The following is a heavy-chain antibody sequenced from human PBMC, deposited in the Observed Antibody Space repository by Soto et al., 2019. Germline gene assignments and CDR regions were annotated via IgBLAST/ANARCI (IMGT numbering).Heavy chain of an antibody. CDR1: GFTFSSYA. V-gene: IGHV3-23*01. J-gene: IGHJ5*02. D-gene: IGHD3-22*01. CDR2: ISGSGGST. Sequence: GGSLRLSCAASGFTFSSYAMSWVRQAPGKGLEWVSAISGSGGSTYYADSVKGRFTISRDNSKNTLYLQMNSLRAEDTAVYYCAKDFYYDSSGYYYGNWFDPWGQGTLVTVSS. CDR3: AKDFYYDSSGYYYGNWFDP.